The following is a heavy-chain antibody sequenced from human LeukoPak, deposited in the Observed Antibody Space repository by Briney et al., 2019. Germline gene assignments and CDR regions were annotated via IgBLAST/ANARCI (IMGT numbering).Heavy chain of an antibody. CDR3: ARTVLRYGPRASGY. Sequence: RASVKVSCKTSGYTFTSYDINWVRQATGQGLEWMGWMNPNSGNTGYAQKFQGRVTMTRNTSISTAYMELSSLRSEDTAVYYCARTVLRYGPRASGYWGQGTLVTVSS. CDR1: GYTFTSYD. V-gene: IGHV1-8*01. CDR2: MNPNSGNT. D-gene: IGHD3-9*01. J-gene: IGHJ4*02.